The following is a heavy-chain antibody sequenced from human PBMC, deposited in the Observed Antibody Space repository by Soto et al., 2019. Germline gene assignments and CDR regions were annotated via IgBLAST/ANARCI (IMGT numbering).Heavy chain of an antibody. J-gene: IGHJ6*03. D-gene: IGHD3-3*01. V-gene: IGHV1-8*01. CDR3: ARGRVPLLNTIFGVVQSNDLYMDV. CDR2: MNPNSGNT. CDR1: GYTFTSYD. Sequence: GASVKVSCKASGYTFTSYDINWVRQATGQGLEWMGWMNPNSGNTGYAQKFQGRVTMTRNTSISTAYMELSSLRSEDTAVYYCARGRVPLLNTIFGVVQSNDLYMDVWGKGTTVTVSS.